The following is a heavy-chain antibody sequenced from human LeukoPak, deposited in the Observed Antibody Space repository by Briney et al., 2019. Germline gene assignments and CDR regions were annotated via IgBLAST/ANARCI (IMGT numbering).Heavy chain of an antibody. Sequence: GESLKISCKGCGYSFTSYWIGWVRQMPGKGLEWMGIIYPGDSDTRYSPSFQGQVTISADKSISTAYLQWSSLKASDTAMYYCARRPLSRALEWLLSPFDYWGQGTLVTVSS. CDR3: ARRPLSRALEWLLSPFDY. D-gene: IGHD3-3*01. CDR2: IYPGDSDT. V-gene: IGHV5-51*01. CDR1: GYSFTSYW. J-gene: IGHJ4*02.